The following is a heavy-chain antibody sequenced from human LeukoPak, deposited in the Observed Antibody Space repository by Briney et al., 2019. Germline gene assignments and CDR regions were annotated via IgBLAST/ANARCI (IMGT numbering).Heavy chain of an antibody. Sequence: GGSLRLSCAASGFAFSTYAMTWVRQAPGKGLEWVSAISGNGGVTYYADSVKGRFTISRDNSNNTLYLQMSSLRAEDTAIYYCAKDRGNFYGSGSYFPPGGDYWGQGTLVTVSS. V-gene: IGHV3-23*01. CDR3: AKDRGNFYGSGSYFPPGGDY. CDR1: GFAFSTYA. D-gene: IGHD3-10*01. J-gene: IGHJ4*02. CDR2: ISGNGGVT.